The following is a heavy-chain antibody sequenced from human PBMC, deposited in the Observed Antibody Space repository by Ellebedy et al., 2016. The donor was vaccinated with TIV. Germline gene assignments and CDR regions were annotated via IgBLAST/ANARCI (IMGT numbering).Heavy chain of an antibody. CDR1: RYTFTSYY. CDR2: INPSGGST. J-gene: IGHJ4*02. D-gene: IGHD2-21*02. CDR3: ARVYCGGDCYSYYFDY. V-gene: IGHV1-46*01. Sequence: ASVKVSXKASRYTFTSYYIHWVRQAPGQGLEWMGIINPSGGSTSYAQKFQGRVTMTRDTSTSTVYMELSSLRSEDTAVYYCARVYCGGDCYSYYFDYWGQGTLVTVSS.